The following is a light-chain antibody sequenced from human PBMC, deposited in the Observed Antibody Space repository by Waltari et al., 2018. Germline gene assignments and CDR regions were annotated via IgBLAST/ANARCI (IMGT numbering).Light chain of an antibody. Sequence: EIVLTQSPGSLSSSPGERVTLSCRASQSVSRALAWYQQKPGQAPRPLIFGASNRATGIPDRFSGSGSKTDFSLTISRLEPEDFAVYYCQHYVRLPATFGRGTKVEIK. CDR3: QHYVRLPAT. J-gene: IGKJ1*01. CDR1: QSVSRA. V-gene: IGKV3-20*01. CDR2: GAS.